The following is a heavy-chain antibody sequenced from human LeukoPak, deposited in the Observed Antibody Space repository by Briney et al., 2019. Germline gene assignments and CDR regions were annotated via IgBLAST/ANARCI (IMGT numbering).Heavy chain of an antibody. Sequence: GGSLRLSCAASGLTFTTYWMSWVRQAPGKGLEWVANIKQDGSEKYYVDSVKGRFTISRDNAKNSLYLQMNSLRTEDTAVYYCATIVGFGYSSNWYFDLWGRGTLVTVSS. CDR1: GLTFTTYW. J-gene: IGHJ2*01. D-gene: IGHD4-11*01. CDR2: IKQDGSEK. V-gene: IGHV3-7*01. CDR3: ATIVGFGYSSNWYFDL.